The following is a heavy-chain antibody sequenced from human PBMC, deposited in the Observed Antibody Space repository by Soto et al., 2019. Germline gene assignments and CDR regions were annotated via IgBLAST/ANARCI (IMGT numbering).Heavy chain of an antibody. J-gene: IGHJ3*01. CDR3: ARGGFLYGDYVF. CDR2: ISAYNGNT. CDR1: GCAVTSYG. V-gene: IGHV1-18*01. D-gene: IGHD4-17*01. Sequence: SVKVSCKAAGCAVTSYGISWVRQAPGQGIEWMGWISAYNGNTNYAQKLQGRVTMTTDTSTSTAYMELRSLRSDDTAVYSCARGGFLYGDYVFWGQGTMVTVSS.